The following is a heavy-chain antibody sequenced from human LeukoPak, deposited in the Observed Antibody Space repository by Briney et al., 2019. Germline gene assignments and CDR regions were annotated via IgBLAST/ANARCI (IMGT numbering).Heavy chain of an antibody. CDR1: GFTFSSYW. CDR2: ISYDGSNK. CDR3: AHCIAAAGPPFDY. V-gene: IGHV3-30*03. Sequence: PGGSLRLSCAASGFTFSSYWMSWVRQAPGKGLEWVAVISYDGSNKYYADSVKGRFTISRDNSKNTLYLQMNSLRAEDTAVYYCAHCIAAAGPPFDYWGQGTLVTVSS. J-gene: IGHJ4*02. D-gene: IGHD6-13*01.